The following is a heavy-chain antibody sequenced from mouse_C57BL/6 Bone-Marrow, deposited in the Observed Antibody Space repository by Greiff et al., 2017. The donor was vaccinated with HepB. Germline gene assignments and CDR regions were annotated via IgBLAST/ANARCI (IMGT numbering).Heavy chain of an antibody. CDR2: FHPYNDDT. CDR1: GYTFTTYP. CDR3: ARNNYGSRGNYFDC. V-gene: IGHV1-47*01. Sequence: VQLQQSGAELVKPGASVKMSCTASGYTFTTYPIEWMKQNHGKSLEWIGNFHPYNDDTKYNEKFKGKATLTVEKSSSTVYLELSRLTSGDSAVYDCARNNYGSRGNYFDCWGQGTTLTVSS. D-gene: IGHD1-1*01. J-gene: IGHJ2*01.